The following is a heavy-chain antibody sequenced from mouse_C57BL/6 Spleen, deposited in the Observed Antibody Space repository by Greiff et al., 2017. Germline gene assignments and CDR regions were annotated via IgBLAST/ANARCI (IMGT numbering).Heavy chain of an antibody. Sequence: EVKLVESEGGLVQPGSSMKLSCTASGFTFSDYYMAWVRQVPEKGLEWVANINYDGSSTYYLDSLKSRFIISRDNAKNILYLQMSSLKSEDTATYYCARGDYYGSSPYAMDYWGQGTSVTVSS. CDR3: ARGDYYGSSPYAMDY. V-gene: IGHV5-16*01. D-gene: IGHD1-1*01. CDR1: GFTFSDYY. CDR2: INYDGSST. J-gene: IGHJ4*01.